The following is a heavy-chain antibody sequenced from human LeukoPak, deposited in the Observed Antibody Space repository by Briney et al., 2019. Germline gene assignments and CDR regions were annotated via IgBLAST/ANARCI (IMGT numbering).Heavy chain of an antibody. J-gene: IGHJ3*02. V-gene: IGHV3-23*01. D-gene: IGHD5-18*01. CDR1: GFTFSSYA. CDR2: ISGSGGST. Sequence: PGGSLRLSCAASGFTFSSYAMSWVRQAPGKGLEWVSAISGSGGSTYYADSVKGRFTISRDNSKNTLYLQMNSLRAQDTAVYHCARGHPSMDTDMATWDAFDIWGQGTMVTVSS. CDR3: ARGHPSMDTDMATWDAFDI.